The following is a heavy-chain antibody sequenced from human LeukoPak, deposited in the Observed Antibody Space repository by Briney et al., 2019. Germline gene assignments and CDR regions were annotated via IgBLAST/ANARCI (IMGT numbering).Heavy chain of an antibody. CDR2: ISWNSGSI. D-gene: IGHD2-2*01. Sequence: GGSLRLSCAASGFTFDDYAMHWVRQAPGKGLEWVSGISWNSGSIGYADSVKGRFTISRDKAKNSLYLQMNSLRAEDTAVYYCAKDPPRDIVVVPAARGNWFDPWGQGTLVTVSS. J-gene: IGHJ5*02. CDR1: GFTFDDYA. CDR3: AKDPPRDIVVVPAARGNWFDP. V-gene: IGHV3-9*01.